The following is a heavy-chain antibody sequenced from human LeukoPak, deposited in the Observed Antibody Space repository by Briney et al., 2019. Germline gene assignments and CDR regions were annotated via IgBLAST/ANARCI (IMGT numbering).Heavy chain of an antibody. D-gene: IGHD2-2*01. J-gene: IGHJ4*02. CDR3: ARNCSSSNCYADY. Sequence: GGSLRLSCAASGFTFNRYWMSWVRQAPGKGLELVDNIKQDGSEKYFADSVKGRFTISRDNGKNSVYLQMNSLRDEDTAVYYCARNCSSSNCYADYWGQGTLVTVSS. V-gene: IGHV3-7*01. CDR2: IKQDGSEK. CDR1: GFTFNRYW.